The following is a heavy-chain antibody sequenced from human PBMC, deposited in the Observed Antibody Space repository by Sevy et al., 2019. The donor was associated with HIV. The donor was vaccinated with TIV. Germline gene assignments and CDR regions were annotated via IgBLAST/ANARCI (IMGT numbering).Heavy chain of an antibody. V-gene: IGHV3-48*01. D-gene: IGHD3-10*01. CDR3: ASPLPFYYGSGSEEFDY. Sequence: GGSLRLSCAASGLTFSTYSMNWVRQAPGKGLDWVSYISSSSSTIYYADSVKGRFTISRDNAKNSLYLQMNSLRAEDTAVYYCASPLPFYYGSGSEEFDYWGRGTLVTVSS. CDR1: GLTFSTYS. J-gene: IGHJ4*02. CDR2: ISSSSSTI.